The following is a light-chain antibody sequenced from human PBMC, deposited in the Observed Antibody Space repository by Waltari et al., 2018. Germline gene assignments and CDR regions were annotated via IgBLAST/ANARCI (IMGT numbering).Light chain of an antibody. CDR1: NLETKS. J-gene: IGLJ3*02. CDR3: QVWDDTTNSGV. Sequence: YVLTQPPSVSVAPGKTAPLTCGGENLETKSVNWYQQTPGQAPVLVLFYDNDRPSGIPDRFSGSNSGNTATLTISWVEAGDEADYHCQVWDDTTNSGVFGGGTRLTVL. V-gene: IGLV3-21*04. CDR2: YDN.